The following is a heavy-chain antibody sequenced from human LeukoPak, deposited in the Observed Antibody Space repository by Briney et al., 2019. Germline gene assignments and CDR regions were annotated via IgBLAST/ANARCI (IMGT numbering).Heavy chain of an antibody. D-gene: IGHD6-13*01. CDR2: ISHDGTT. V-gene: IGHV4-4*02. CDR3: ARHFSGAAAPLPFDY. Sequence: PSGTLSLTCGVSGGSIDITNYWSWVRQAPGKGLEWIGEISHDGTTNYNPSLRSRVAMSFDRANNQFSLSLTSVTAADTAVYYCARHFSGAAAPLPFDYWGQGTLVTVSS. CDR1: GGSIDITNY. J-gene: IGHJ4*02.